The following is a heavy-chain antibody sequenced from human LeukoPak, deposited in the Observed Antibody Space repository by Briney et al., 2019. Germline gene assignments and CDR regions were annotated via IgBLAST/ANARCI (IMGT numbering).Heavy chain of an antibody. D-gene: IGHD2-2*02. CDR2: IIPIFGTA. CDR3: ARDPRYCSSTSCYRSYYYYGMDV. Sequence: SVKVSCKASGGTFSSYAISWVRQAPGQGLEWMGGIIPIFGTANYAQKFQGRVTITADESTSTAYMELSSLRSEDTAVCYCARDPRYCSSTSCYRSYYYYGMDVWGQGTTVTVSS. J-gene: IGHJ6*02. CDR1: GGTFSSYA. V-gene: IGHV1-69*13.